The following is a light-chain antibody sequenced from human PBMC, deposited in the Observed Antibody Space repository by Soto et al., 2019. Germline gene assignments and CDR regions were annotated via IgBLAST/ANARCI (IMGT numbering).Light chain of an antibody. V-gene: IGKV4-1*01. Sequence: DIVMTQSPDSLAVSLGERANINGKSSQSVLNSSNNQNYLTWYQQKPGQPPKLLIYWASTRESGVPDRFSGSGSGTDSTPTISSLQAEGVAVYNCYEYYTTPYTLSQGNKLEIQ. J-gene: IGKJ2*01. CDR2: WAS. CDR1: QSVLNSSNNQNY. CDR3: YEYYTTPYT.